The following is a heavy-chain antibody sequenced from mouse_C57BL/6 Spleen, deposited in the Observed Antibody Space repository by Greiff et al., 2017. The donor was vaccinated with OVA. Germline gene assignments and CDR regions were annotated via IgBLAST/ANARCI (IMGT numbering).Heavy chain of an antibody. CDR3: ATGTEGAY. D-gene: IGHD4-1*01. J-gene: IGHJ3*01. V-gene: IGHV1-42*01. CDR1: GYSFTGYY. CDR2: INPSTGGT. Sequence: VQLQQSGPELVKPGASVKISCKASGYSFTGYYMNWVKQSPEKSLEWIGEINPSTGGTTYNQKFKAKATLTVDKSSSTAYMQLKSLTSEDSAVYYCATGTEGAYWGQGTLVTVSA.